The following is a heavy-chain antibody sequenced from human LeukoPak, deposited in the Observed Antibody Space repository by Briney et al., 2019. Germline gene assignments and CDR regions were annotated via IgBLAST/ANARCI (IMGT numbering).Heavy chain of an antibody. Sequence: GGSLRLSCTASGFTFGDYAMSWFRQAPGKGLEWVGSIRSKAYGGTTEYAASVKGRFTISRDDSKSIAYLQMNSLKTEDTAVYYCTMAYDYVWGSPSDWGQGTLVTVSS. D-gene: IGHD3-16*01. CDR3: TMAYDYVWGSPSD. V-gene: IGHV3-49*03. CDR2: IRSKAYGGTT. CDR1: GFTFGDYA. J-gene: IGHJ4*02.